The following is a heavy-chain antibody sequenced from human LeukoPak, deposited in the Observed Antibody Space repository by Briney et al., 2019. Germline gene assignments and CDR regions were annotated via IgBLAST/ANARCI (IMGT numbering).Heavy chain of an antibody. J-gene: IGHJ4*02. CDR1: GFTFSSYG. CDR3: AKDRLAVAGH. Sequence: GGSLRLSCAASGFTFSSYGMHWVRQAPGKGLEWVAFIRYDGINKYYADSVKGRFTISRDNSKNTLYLQMNSLRAEDTAVYYCAKDRLAVAGHWGQGTLVTVSS. V-gene: IGHV3-30*02. D-gene: IGHD6-19*01. CDR2: IRYDGINK.